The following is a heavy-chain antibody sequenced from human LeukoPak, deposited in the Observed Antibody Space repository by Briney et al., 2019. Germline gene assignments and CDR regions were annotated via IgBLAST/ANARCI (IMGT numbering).Heavy chain of an antibody. J-gene: IGHJ5*02. CDR1: GYSFISFG. Sequence: GASVKVSCKASGYSFISFGISWVRQAPGQGLEWMGWISAYNGITSYAQKFQGRVTMTTEKSTSTAYMEVRSLRSDDTAVYYCASGSDYYDSSGYYYNWFDPWGQGTLVTVSS. CDR2: ISAYNGIT. CDR3: ASGSDYYDSSGYYYNWFDP. D-gene: IGHD3-22*01. V-gene: IGHV1-18*01.